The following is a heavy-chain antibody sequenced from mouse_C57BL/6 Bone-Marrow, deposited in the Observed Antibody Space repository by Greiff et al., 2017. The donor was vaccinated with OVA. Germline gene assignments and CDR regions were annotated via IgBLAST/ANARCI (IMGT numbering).Heavy chain of an antibody. J-gene: IGHJ3*01. CDR3: ARDDYDGSVLAY. Sequence: VQLQQPGADFVMPGASLKLSCKASGYTFTSYGMHWVQQTPGQGLEWIGDIDRSDSYTNYNHKLKGKFTLTVDKSSSTAYMQLSSLTSEYSAVYYCARDDYDGSVLAYWGQGTLVTVSA. CDR1: GYTFTSYG. V-gene: IGHV1-69*01. D-gene: IGHD2-4*01. CDR2: IDRSDSYT.